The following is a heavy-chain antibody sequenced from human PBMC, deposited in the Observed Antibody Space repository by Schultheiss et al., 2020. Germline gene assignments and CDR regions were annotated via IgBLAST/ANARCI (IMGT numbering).Heavy chain of an antibody. J-gene: IGHJ6*02. D-gene: IGHD6-13*01. Sequence: SETLSLTCTVSGGSVSSGSYYWSWIRQPPGKGLEWIGYIYYSGSTYYNPSLKSRVTISVDRSKNQFSLKLSSVTAADTAVYYCARAAAGSVDYYYGMDVWGQGTTVTVSS. CDR2: IYYSGST. V-gene: IGHV4-61*01. CDR1: GGSVSSGSYY. CDR3: ARAAAGSVDYYYGMDV.